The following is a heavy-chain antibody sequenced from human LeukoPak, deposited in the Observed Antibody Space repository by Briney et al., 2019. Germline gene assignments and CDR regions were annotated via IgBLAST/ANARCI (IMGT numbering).Heavy chain of an antibody. V-gene: IGHV4-4*07. CDR3: ARAGYTISSYRFDY. J-gene: IGHJ4*02. CDR2: IYTTGMT. D-gene: IGHD3-16*02. Sequence: SETLSLTCSVSGGSINSYWWSWIRQPAGKGLEFIGRIYTTGMTNYNASLKSRVSMLVDTSKNQFALELRSVAAADTAVYFCARAGYTISSYRFDYWGQGALVTVSP. CDR1: GGSINSYW.